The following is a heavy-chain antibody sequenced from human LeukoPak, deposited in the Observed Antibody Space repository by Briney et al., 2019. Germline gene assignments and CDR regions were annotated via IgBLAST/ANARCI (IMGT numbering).Heavy chain of an antibody. CDR2: INHSGST. CDR1: GGSSSGYY. J-gene: IGHJ5*02. V-gene: IGHV4-34*01. Sequence: KPSETLSLTCAVYGGSSSGYYWSWIRQPPGKGLEWIGEINHSGSTNYNPSLKSRVTISVDTSKNQFSLKLSSVTAADTAVYYCARVGSSVVPAASMGDFRFDPWGQGTLVTVSS. D-gene: IGHD2-2*01. CDR3: ARVGSSVVPAASMGDFRFDP.